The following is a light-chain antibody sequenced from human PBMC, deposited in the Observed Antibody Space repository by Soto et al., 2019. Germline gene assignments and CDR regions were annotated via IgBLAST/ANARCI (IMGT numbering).Light chain of an antibody. V-gene: IGLV2-14*01. CDR1: SSDIGVYNY. J-gene: IGLJ3*02. CDR3: SSYTISSTWV. CDR2: EVS. Sequence: QSALTQPASVSGSPGQSITISCTGTSSDIGVYNYVSWYQQHPGKAPKLVICEVSNRPSGVSSRFSGSKSGNTASLTISGLRAEDEADYYCSSYTISSTWVFGGGTKVTVL.